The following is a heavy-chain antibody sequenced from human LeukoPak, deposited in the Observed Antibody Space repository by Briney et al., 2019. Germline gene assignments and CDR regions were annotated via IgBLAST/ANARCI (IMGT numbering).Heavy chain of an antibody. D-gene: IGHD2-21*02. CDR2: INHSGST. CDR3: ARPERYCGGDCYSAHYYMDV. CDR1: GGSFSGYY. Sequence: PSETLSLTCAVYGGSFSGYYWSWIRQPPGKGLEWIGEINHSGSTNYNPSLKSRVTISVDTSKSQFSLKLSSVTAADTAVYYCARPERYCGGDCYSAHYYMDVWGKGTTVTISS. V-gene: IGHV4-34*01. J-gene: IGHJ6*03.